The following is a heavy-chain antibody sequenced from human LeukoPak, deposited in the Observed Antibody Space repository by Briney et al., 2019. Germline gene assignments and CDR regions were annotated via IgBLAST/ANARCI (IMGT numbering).Heavy chain of an antibody. V-gene: IGHV3-33*01. CDR2: IWYDGSNK. J-gene: IGHJ4*02. CDR3: ARADPPPNSGSYPFDY. Sequence: QPGRSLRLSCAASGFTFSSYGMHWVRQAPGKGLEWVAVIWYDGSNKYYADSVKGRFTISRDNSKNTLYLQMNSLRAEDTAVYYCARADPPPNSGSYPFDYWGQGTLVTVSS. D-gene: IGHD1-26*01. CDR1: GFTFSSYG.